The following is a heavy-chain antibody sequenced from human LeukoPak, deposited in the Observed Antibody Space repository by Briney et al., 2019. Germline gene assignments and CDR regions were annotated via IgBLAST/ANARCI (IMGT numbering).Heavy chain of an antibody. V-gene: IGHV3-74*01. J-gene: IGHJ6*03. Sequence: GGSLRLSCAASGFTFSSYWMHWVRQPPGKGLVWVSRIKNDGSTTTYADSVKGRFTVSRDNAKNTLYLQMNSLRAEDTAVYYCARDGYHYYGSGTYFGYYYMDVWGKGTTVTISS. CDR3: ARDGYHYYGSGTYFGYYYMDV. D-gene: IGHD3-10*01. CDR2: IKNDGSTT. CDR1: GFTFSSYW.